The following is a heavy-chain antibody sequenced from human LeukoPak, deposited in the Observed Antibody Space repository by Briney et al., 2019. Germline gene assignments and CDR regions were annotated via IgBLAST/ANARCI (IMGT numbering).Heavy chain of an antibody. D-gene: IGHD2-2*01. CDR2: IIPILGIV. CDR1: GGTFSSYA. CDR3: ARDRAVVVPAATHYYGMDV. J-gene: IGHJ6*02. Sequence: SVKVSCKASGGTFSSYAISWVRQAPGQGLEWMGRIIPILGIVNYAQKFQGRVTITADKSTSTAYMELSSLRSEDTAVYYCARDRAVVVPAATHYYGMDVWGQGTTVTVSS. V-gene: IGHV1-69*04.